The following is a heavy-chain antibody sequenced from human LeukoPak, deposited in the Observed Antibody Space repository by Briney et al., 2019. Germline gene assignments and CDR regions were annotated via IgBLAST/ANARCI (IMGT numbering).Heavy chain of an antibody. CDR3: ARDASDYYGSQDYYYYYGMDV. D-gene: IGHD3-10*01. J-gene: IGHJ6*02. CDR2: IKQDGSEK. Sequence: PGGSLRLSCAASRFTFSSYWMSWVRQAPGKGLEWVANIKQDGSEKYYVDSVKGRFTISRDNSKNTLYLQMNSLRAEDTAVYYCARDASDYYGSQDYYYYYGMDVWGQGTTVTVSS. CDR1: RFTFSSYW. V-gene: IGHV3-7*01.